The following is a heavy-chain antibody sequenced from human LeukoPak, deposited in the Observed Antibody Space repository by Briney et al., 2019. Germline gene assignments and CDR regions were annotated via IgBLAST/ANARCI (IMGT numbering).Heavy chain of an antibody. D-gene: IGHD3-3*01. CDR2: IVSNGGNT. J-gene: IGHJ4*02. CDR3: ARGGYYAATDI. CDR1: GLTFSSHA. Sequence: GGSLRLSCAASGLTFSSHAMHWVRQAPGKGLEYVSAIVSNGGNTYYADSVRGRFTISRDNSKDTVYLQMGSLRPEDTAVYYCARGGYYAATDIWGQGALVTVSS. V-gene: IGHV3-64*02.